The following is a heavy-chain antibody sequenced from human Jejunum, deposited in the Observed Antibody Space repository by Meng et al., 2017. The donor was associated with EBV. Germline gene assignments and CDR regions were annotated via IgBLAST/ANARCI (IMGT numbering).Heavy chain of an antibody. CDR3: AHRVRDTVNFDY. CDR1: GFSLSTSAVG. V-gene: IGHV2-5*02. CDR2: IYGGDDK. Sequence: QTTLTESVPTLVKPTQTLTLTCTFSGFSLSTSAVGVGWICQPPEKALEWLALIYGGDDKHYSPSLKSRLTITMDTSKNQVVLTMIDMDPVDTATYYCAHRVRDTVNFDYWGQGTLVTVSS. D-gene: IGHD3-22*01. J-gene: IGHJ4*02.